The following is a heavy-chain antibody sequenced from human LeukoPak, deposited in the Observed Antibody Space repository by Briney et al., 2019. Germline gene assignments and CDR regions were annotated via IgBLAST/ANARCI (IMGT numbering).Heavy chain of an antibody. CDR1: GGSISSSSYY. D-gene: IGHD2-15*01. V-gene: IGHV4-39*07. J-gene: IGHJ4*02. Sequence: SETLSLTCTVSGGSISSSSYYWGWIRQPPGKGLEWIGSIYYSGSTYYNPFLKSRVTISVDTSKNQFSLKLSSVTAADTAVYYCAAIVVVVAATSPFDYWGQGTLVTVSS. CDR3: AAIVVVVAATSPFDY. CDR2: IYYSGST.